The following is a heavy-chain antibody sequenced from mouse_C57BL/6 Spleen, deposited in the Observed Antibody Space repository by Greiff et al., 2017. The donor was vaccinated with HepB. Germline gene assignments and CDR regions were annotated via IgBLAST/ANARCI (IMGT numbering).Heavy chain of an antibody. CDR2: ISSGSSTI. CDR1: GFTFSDYG. J-gene: IGHJ4*01. Sequence: EVKLVESGGGLVKPGGSLKLSCAASGFTFSDYGMHWVRQAPEKGLEWVAYISSGSSTIYYADTVKGRFTISRDNAKNTLFLKMTSLRSEDTAMYYCARRLFYYAMDYWGQGTSVTVSS. CDR3: ARRLFYYAMDY. D-gene: IGHD1-2*01. V-gene: IGHV5-17*01.